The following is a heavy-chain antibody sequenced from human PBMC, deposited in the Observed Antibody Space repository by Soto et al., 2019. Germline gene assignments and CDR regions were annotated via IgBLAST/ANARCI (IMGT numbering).Heavy chain of an antibody. D-gene: IGHD1-26*01. CDR1: GFTFSIYA. CDR2: MSGDGSNK. J-gene: IGHJ4*02. CDR3: ARGAGERLLASQNY. V-gene: IGHV3-30-3*01. Sequence: GGSLRLSCAASGFTFSIYAMHWVRQAPGKGLEWVALMSGDGSNKFHVDSVKGRFTISRDNSKNTLFLQMNSLRPEDTAVYYCARGAGERLLASQNYWGQGTLVTVSS.